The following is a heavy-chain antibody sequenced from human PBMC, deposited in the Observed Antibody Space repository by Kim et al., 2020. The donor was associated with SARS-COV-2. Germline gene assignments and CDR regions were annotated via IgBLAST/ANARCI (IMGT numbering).Heavy chain of an antibody. J-gene: IGHJ5*02. CDR3: AKEQQLVLVVGAWFDP. D-gene: IGHD6-13*01. Sequence: AKGLFTISRDNSKTTLYLQMNSLRAENTAVYYCAKEQQLVLVVGAWFDPWGQGTLVTVSS. V-gene: IGHV3-23*01.